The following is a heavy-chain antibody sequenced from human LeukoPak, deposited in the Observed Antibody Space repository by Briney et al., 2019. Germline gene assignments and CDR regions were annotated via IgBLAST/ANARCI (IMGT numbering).Heavy chain of an antibody. Sequence: ASVKVSFKASSYTFTSYGISWVRQAPGQGLEWMGWISAYNGNTNYAQKLQGRVTMTTDTSTSTAYMELRSLRSDDTAVYYCARMRYYGSGSYYTVGAFDIWGQGTMVTVSS. CDR2: ISAYNGNT. D-gene: IGHD3-10*01. CDR3: ARMRYYGSGSYYTVGAFDI. J-gene: IGHJ3*02. V-gene: IGHV1-18*01. CDR1: SYTFTSYG.